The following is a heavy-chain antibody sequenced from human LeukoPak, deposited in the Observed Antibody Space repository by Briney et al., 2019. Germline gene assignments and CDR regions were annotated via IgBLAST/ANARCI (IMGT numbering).Heavy chain of an antibody. V-gene: IGHV1-2*02. Sequence: ASVKVSCKASGYTFTGYYMHWVRQAPGQGLEWIGWINPNSGDTKYAQKFQGRVTMTRDTSISTAYMELSRLRSDDTALYYCATQRGSYLWGTDFDYWGQGTLVTVSS. CDR1: GYTFTGYY. D-gene: IGHD3-16*01. CDR2: INPNSGDT. J-gene: IGHJ4*02. CDR3: ATQRGSYLWGTDFDY.